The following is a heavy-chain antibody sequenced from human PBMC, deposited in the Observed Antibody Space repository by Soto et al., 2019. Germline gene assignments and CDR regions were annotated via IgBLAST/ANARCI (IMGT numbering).Heavy chain of an antibody. CDR2: ISSSSSYI. J-gene: IGHJ6*03. D-gene: IGHD3-9*01. CDR1: GFTFSSYS. Sequence: GGSLRLSCAASGFTFSSYSMNWVRQAPGKGLEWVSSISSSSSYIYYADSVKGRFTISRDNAKNSLYLQMNSLRAEDTAVYYCARDHHYDILTGYSLFRYDYMDVWGKGTTVTVSS. CDR3: ARDHHYDILTGYSLFRYDYMDV. V-gene: IGHV3-21*01.